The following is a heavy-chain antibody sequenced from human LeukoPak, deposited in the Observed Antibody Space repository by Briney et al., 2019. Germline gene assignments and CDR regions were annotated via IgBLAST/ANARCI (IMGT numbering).Heavy chain of an antibody. J-gene: IGHJ4*02. D-gene: IGHD2-2*01. V-gene: IGHV3-48*01. Sequence: GGSLRLSCAASGFTFSSYAMSWVRQAPGKGLEWISYIGISSGNTKYADSVKGRFTISGDKAKNSVYLQMNSLRVEDTAVYYCARDTKYAFDNWGQGALVTVSS. CDR3: ARDTKYAFDN. CDR1: GFTFSSYA. CDR2: IGISSGNT.